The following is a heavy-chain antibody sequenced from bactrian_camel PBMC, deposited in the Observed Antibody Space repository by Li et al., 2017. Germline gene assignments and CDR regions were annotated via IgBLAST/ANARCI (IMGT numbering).Heavy chain of an antibody. J-gene: IGHJ4*01. CDR3: ATDLNWQNY. Sequence: HVQLVESGGGLAQPGESLRLSCAASGFTFSSYWMYWVRQAPGKGLEWVSAINSGGGRTYYADSVKGRFTISRDNAKTTLYLQMNSLKSEDMALYYCATDLNWQNYWGQGTQVTVS. D-gene: IGHD7*01. CDR2: INSGGGRT. V-gene: IGHV3S1*01. CDR1: GFTFSSYW.